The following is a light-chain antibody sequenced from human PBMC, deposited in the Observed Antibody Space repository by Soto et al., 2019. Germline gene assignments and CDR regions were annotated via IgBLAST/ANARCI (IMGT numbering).Light chain of an antibody. J-gene: IGKJ4*01. V-gene: IGKV3-11*01. CDR3: QQRVNRPPP. CDR1: QSVSDY. CDR2: DAS. Sequence: ETVLTQSPARLSLSPGERATLSCRAGQSVSDYLAWYQQKPGQPPRLLFFDASNRVTGVPARFSAGGSGTDFTLIISNLEPEDFAVYYCQQRVNRPPPFGGGTKVDIK.